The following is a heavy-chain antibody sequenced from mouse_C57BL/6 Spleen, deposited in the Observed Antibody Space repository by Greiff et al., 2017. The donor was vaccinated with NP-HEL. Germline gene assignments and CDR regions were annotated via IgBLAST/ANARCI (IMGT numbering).Heavy chain of an antibody. CDR1: GYAFSSYW. CDR2: IYPGDGDT. Sequence: VQLQQSGAELVKPGASVKISCKASGYAFSSYWMNWVKQRPGKGLEWIGQIYPGDGDTNYNGKFKGKATLTADKSSSTAYMQLSSLTSEDSAVYFCARGHYYGSSYFDYWGQGTTLTVSS. D-gene: IGHD1-1*01. V-gene: IGHV1-80*01. J-gene: IGHJ2*01. CDR3: ARGHYYGSSYFDY.